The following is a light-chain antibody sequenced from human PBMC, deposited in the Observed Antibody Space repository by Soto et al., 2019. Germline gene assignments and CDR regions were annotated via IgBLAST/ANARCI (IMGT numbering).Light chain of an antibody. CDR2: EGS. Sequence: QSALTQPASVSGSPGQSITISCTGTSSDVGSHNLVSWYQQQPDRAPKLMIYEGSKRPSGVSNRFSGSKSGNTASLTISGLQAEDEAYYFCCSYAGSSTYIFGSGTKLTVL. V-gene: IGLV2-23*01. J-gene: IGLJ1*01. CDR3: CSYAGSSTYI. CDR1: SSDVGSHNL.